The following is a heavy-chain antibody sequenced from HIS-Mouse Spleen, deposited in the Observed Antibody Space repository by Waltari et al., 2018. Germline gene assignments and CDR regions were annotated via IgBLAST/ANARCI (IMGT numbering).Heavy chain of an antibody. J-gene: IGHJ2*01. V-gene: IGHV4-39*07. Sequence: QLQLQESGPGLVKPSETLSLTCTVSGGSISSSSYYWGWIRRPPGKGLEWIGSFYYSGSTSYNPSLKSRVTISVDTSKNQFSLKLSSVTAADTAVYYCAREIPYSSSWYDWYFDLWGRGTLVTVSS. CDR3: AREIPYSSSWYDWYFDL. CDR2: FYYSGST. D-gene: IGHD6-13*01. CDR1: GGSISSSSYY.